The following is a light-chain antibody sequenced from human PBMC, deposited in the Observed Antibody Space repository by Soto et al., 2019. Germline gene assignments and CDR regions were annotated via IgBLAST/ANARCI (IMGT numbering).Light chain of an antibody. CDR2: GNS. J-gene: IGLJ1*01. CDR3: QSYDSSLSGYV. Sequence: QSVLTQPPSVSGAPGQRVTISCTGSSSNIGAGYDVHWYQQLPGTAPKLLIYGNSNRPSGVPDRVSGSKSGTSASLAITGRQAEDEADYDCQSYDSSLSGYVFGTGTKVTVL. CDR1: SSNIGAGYD. V-gene: IGLV1-40*01.